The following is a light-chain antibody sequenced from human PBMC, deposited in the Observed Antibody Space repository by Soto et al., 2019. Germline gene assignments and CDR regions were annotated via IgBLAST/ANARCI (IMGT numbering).Light chain of an antibody. Sequence: QSVLTQPASVSGSPGQSITISCTGTSSDVGGYNYVSWYQQHPGKVPKLMIYDVSNRTSGVSNRFSGSKSGNTASLTISGLQAEDEADYYCSSYTSSSTVVFGGGTKLTVL. CDR2: DVS. V-gene: IGLV2-14*01. CDR1: SSDVGGYNY. J-gene: IGLJ2*01. CDR3: SSYTSSSTVV.